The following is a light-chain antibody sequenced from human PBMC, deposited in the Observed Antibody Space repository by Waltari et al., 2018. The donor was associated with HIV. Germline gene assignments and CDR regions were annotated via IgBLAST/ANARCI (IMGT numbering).Light chain of an antibody. CDR1: ALPKKF. CDR2: KDI. V-gene: IGLV3-25*03. Sequence: SYKLTQTPSVSVSPGQTARINCSRGALPKKFSYWYRQKPGQAHVLLTYKDIERPSGIPERISGSRSGTGVTLTISGVQAEDEADYYCQSTDHDGTWVFGGGTKLTVL. J-gene: IGLJ3*02. CDR3: QSTDHDGTWV.